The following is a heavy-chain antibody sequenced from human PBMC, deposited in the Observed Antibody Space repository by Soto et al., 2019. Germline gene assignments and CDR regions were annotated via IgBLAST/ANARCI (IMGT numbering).Heavy chain of an antibody. CDR3: ARDNRSGYYFDY. J-gene: IGHJ4*02. V-gene: IGHV4-30-2*01. CDR1: GGSISSGGYS. Sequence: PSETLSLTCTVSGGSISSGGYSWNWIPQPPGKGLEWIGNIYQSGTTDYNPSLKSRVTISVDSSKNQFSLKLSSVTAADTAVYYCARDNRSGYYFDYWGQGTLVTVSS. D-gene: IGHD3-22*01. CDR2: IYQSGTT.